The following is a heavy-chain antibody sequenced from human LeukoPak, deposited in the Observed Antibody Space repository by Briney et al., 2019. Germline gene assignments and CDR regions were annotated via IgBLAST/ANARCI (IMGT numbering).Heavy chain of an antibody. Sequence: SETLSLTCAVYGGSFSGYYWSWIRQPPGKGLEWIGFIYYSGSINYNPSLKSRVTISVDTSKQQFSLKLSSVTAADTAVYYCARHGGPDSSRWHYFDYWGQGTLVTVSS. CDR3: ARHGGPDSSRWHYFDY. V-gene: IGHV4-59*08. CDR1: GGSFSGYY. J-gene: IGHJ4*02. CDR2: IYYSGSI. D-gene: IGHD6-13*01.